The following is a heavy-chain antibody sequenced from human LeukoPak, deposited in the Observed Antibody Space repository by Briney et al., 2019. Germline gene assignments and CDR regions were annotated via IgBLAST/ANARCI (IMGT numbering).Heavy chain of an antibody. CDR2: ISYDGRIK. V-gene: IGHV3-30*18. CDR3: AKAVSGWELDY. J-gene: IGHJ4*02. Sequence: GRSLRLSXAASGFTFXXXXXXXVRQAPGKGXXWVAVISYDGRIKYXXDSMKGRFXISRDNSKNTLYLQMNSLRDEDTAVYYCAKAVSGWELDYWGQGTLVSVSS. CDR1: GFTFXXXX. D-gene: IGHD6-19*01.